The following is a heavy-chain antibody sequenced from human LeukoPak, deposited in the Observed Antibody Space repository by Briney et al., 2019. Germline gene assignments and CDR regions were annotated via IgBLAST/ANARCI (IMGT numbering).Heavy chain of an antibody. CDR1: GFTFSSYA. D-gene: IGHD6-19*01. Sequence: GGSLRLSCAASGFTFSSYAMSWVSQAPGKGLEWVSSISGIGGCTYYADSVKGRFTISRDNSKNTLYLQMNSLRDEDTAVYYCAKDLRSVAGFDYWGQGTLVTVSS. CDR2: ISGIGGCT. J-gene: IGHJ4*01. CDR3: AKDLRSVAGFDY. V-gene: IGHV3-23*01.